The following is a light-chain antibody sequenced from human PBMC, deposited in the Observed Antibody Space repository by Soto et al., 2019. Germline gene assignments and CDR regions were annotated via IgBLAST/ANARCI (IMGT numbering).Light chain of an antibody. Sequence: EIVMTQSPATLSLSPGERATLSCRASESVSTNLAWYQQKAGQAPRLLIYGASTRATGIPARFSGSGSGTEFTLTISSLEPEDFAVYYCQQRSNWALTFGGGTKVEIK. V-gene: IGKV3-15*01. CDR3: QQRSNWALT. CDR1: ESVSTN. J-gene: IGKJ4*01. CDR2: GAS.